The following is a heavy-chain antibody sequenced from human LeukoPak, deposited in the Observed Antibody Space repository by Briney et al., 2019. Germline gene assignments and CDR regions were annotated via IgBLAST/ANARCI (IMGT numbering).Heavy chain of an antibody. CDR3: ARDRGDIRGDAFDI. CDR1: GFTSSSYS. CDR2: ISSSSSYI. D-gene: IGHD3-9*01. V-gene: IGHV3-21*01. J-gene: IGHJ3*02. Sequence: GGSLRLSCAASGFTSSSYSMNWVRQAPGKGLEWVSSISSSSSYIYYADSVKGRFTISRDNAKNSLYLQMNSLRAEDTAVYYCARDRGDIRGDAFDIWGQGTMVTVSS.